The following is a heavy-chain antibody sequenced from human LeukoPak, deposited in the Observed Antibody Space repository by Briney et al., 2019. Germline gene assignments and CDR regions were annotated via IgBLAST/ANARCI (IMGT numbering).Heavy chain of an antibody. Sequence: GGSLRLSCAASGLTFSSYGMHWVRQAPGKWLEWVAVIWYDGSNKYYADSVKGRFTISRDNSKNTLYLQMNSLRAEDTAVYYCAKSLTMVRGVTEQANDYWGQGTLVTVSS. V-gene: IGHV3-33*06. J-gene: IGHJ4*02. CDR3: AKSLTMVRGVTEQANDY. CDR2: IWYDGSNK. CDR1: GLTFSSYG. D-gene: IGHD3-10*01.